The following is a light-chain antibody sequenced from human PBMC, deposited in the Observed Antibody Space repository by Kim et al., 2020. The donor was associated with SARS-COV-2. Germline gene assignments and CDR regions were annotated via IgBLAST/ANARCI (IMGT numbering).Light chain of an antibody. V-gene: IGLV2-23*02. CDR3: CSYACSSTLV. J-gene: IGLJ2*01. Sequence: QSALTQPASVSGSPGQSITISCPGTSSDVGSYNLVSWYQQHPGKAPKLMIYEVSKRPSGVSNRFSGSKSGNTASLTISGLQAEDEADYYCCSYACSSTLVFGGGTQLTAL. CDR2: EVS. CDR1: SSDVGSYNL.